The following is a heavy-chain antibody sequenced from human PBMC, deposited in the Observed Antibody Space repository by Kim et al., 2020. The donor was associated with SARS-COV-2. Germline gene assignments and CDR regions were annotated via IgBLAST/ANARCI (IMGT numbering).Heavy chain of an antibody. V-gene: IGHV3-64*01. D-gene: IGHD3-3*01. CDR3: ARDRSDFWSGYNDY. Sequence: GGSLRLSCAASGFTFSSYAMHCVRQAPGKGLEYVSAISSNGGSTYYANSVKGRFTISRDNSKNTLYLQMGSLRAEDMAVYYCARDRSDFWSGYNDYWGQGTLVTVSS. CDR2: ISSNGGST. J-gene: IGHJ4*02. CDR1: GFTFSSYA.